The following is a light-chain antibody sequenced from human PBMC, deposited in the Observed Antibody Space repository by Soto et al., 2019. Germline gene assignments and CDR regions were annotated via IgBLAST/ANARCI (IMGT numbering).Light chain of an antibody. Sequence: QPVLTQPASVSASPGQSIAISCTGTSSDVGGYTFVSWYQQHPGKAPKFMIYDVSNRPSGISNRFSGSKSGNTASLTISGLQAEDEADYYCSSYTSRNTYVFGTGTKLTVL. CDR3: SSYTSRNTYV. CDR1: SSDVGGYTF. V-gene: IGLV2-14*01. CDR2: DVS. J-gene: IGLJ1*01.